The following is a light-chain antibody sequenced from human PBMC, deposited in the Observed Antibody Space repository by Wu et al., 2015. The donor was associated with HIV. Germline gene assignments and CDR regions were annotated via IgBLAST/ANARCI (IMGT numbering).Light chain of an antibody. V-gene: IGKV1-9*01. J-gene: IGKJ2*01. CDR3: QQLNSFPQT. CDR2: EAS. Sequence: IQSTQSPSSLSASVGDRVIITCRASQGIRSYLAWYQQKPGSAPNLLIYEASTLQTGVPSRFSGSGSGTDFTLTISSLQPEDFATYYCQQLNSFPQTFGQGTKLEIK. CDR1: QGIRSY.